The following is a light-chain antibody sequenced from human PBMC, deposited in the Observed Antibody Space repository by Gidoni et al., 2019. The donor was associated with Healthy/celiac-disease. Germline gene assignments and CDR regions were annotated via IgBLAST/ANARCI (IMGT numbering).Light chain of an antibody. CDR3: QQSYRTPPYT. CDR1: QSISSY. J-gene: IGKJ2*01. V-gene: IGKV1-39*01. CDR2: AAS. Sequence: DIQMTQSPSSLSASVGDRVTITCRASQSISSYLNWYQQKPGKAPKLLLYAASSLQSGVPSRFSGSGSGTDFTLTISSLQPEDFATYYCQQSYRTPPYTFGQGTKLEIK.